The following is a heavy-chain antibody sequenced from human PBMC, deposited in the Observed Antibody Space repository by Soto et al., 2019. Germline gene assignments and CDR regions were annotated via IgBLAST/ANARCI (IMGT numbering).Heavy chain of an antibody. D-gene: IGHD3-16*01. CDR3: ARVPLLRSYYYYGMDV. CDR1: GGSISGGSYY. J-gene: IGHJ6*02. Sequence: PSETMSLTCTVSGGSISGGSYYWSWIRQPPGKGLEWIGYIYYSGSTNYNPSLKSRVTISVDTSKNQFSLKLSSVTAADTAVYYCARVPLLRSYYYYGMDVWGQGTTVTVSS. V-gene: IGHV4-61*01. CDR2: IYYSGST.